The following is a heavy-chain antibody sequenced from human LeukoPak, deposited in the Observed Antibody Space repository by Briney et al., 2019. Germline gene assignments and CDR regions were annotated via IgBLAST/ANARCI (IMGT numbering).Heavy chain of an antibody. D-gene: IGHD3-10*01. Sequence: GGSLRLSCAASGFTFSNSWMHWVRHAPGKRLVCVSRINTDGSVTTYADSVRGRFTISRDNAKNTLYLQMNSLRAEDSALYYCANSYSPPHYWGQGTLVTVSS. CDR3: ANSYSPPHY. CDR2: INTDGSVT. J-gene: IGHJ4*02. CDR1: GFTFSNSW. V-gene: IGHV3-74*01.